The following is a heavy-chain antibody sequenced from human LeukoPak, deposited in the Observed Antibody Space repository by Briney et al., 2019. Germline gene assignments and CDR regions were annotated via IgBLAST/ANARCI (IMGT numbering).Heavy chain of an antibody. CDR2: ISSSSSYI. D-gene: IGHD1-26*01. CDR1: GFTFSSYS. J-gene: IGHJ4*02. V-gene: IGHV3-21*01. Sequence: GGSLRLSCAASGFTFSSYSMNWVRQAPGKGLEWVSSISSSSSYIYYADSVKGRFTISRDNAKNSLYLQMNSLRAEDTAVYYCARDTSSEGIFDYWAREPWSPSPQ. CDR3: ARDTSSEGIFDY.